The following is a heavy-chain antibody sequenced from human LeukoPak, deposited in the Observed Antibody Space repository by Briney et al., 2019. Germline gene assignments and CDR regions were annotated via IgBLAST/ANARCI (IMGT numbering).Heavy chain of an antibody. V-gene: IGHV3-48*04. J-gene: IGHJ5*02. CDR1: GFSFSYYT. Sequence: GESLRLSCAASGFSFSYYTMNWVRQAPGKGLEWVSYISSSGKTIYYADSTKGRFTVSRDNAKNSLYLQMNSLRAEDTAVYYCARARRDGNWFDPWGQGTLVTVSS. CDR3: ARARRDGNWFDP. D-gene: IGHD5-24*01. CDR2: ISSSGKTI.